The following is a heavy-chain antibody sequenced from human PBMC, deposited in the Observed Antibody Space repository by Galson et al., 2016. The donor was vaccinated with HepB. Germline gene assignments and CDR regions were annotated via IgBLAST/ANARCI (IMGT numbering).Heavy chain of an antibody. V-gene: IGHV3-74*01. CDR2: TNNDGTST. Sequence: SLRLSCAASGFTFGSYWMHWVRQAPGKGLEWVSRTNNDGTSTTYADSVKGRFTISRDNTKNTLYLHMDTLRPEDTALYYCARDPGSFFDYWGQGTPVTVSS. D-gene: IGHD1-26*01. CDR1: GFTFGSYW. J-gene: IGHJ4*02. CDR3: ARDPGSFFDY.